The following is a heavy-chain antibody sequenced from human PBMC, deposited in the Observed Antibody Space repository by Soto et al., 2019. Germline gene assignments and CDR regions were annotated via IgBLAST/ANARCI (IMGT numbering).Heavy chain of an antibody. CDR3: AREAGDCYFDC. V-gene: IGHV1-69*13. Sequence: GASVKVSCKASGCTFSSYAINWVRQAPGQGLEWMGAIIPIFNTADYAQRFQGRLTITADESSATAFMELNSLRSEDTAIYYCAREAGDCYFDCWGQGTLVTVSS. CDR2: IIPIFNTA. D-gene: IGHD2-21*02. CDR1: GCTFSSYA. J-gene: IGHJ4*02.